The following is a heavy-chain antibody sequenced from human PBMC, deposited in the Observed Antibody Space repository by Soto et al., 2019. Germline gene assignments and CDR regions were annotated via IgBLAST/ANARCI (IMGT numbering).Heavy chain of an antibody. Sequence: QVTLKESGPALVKPTETLTLTCTVSGFSLTTGKMGVSWIRQPPGKALEGLAHIFSDNERSYSTSLQGRLTISKDTSGSQVVLSMTNVDPVDTATYYCARMNVDSYQFYYAMDVWGQGTTVTVSS. D-gene: IGHD4-17*01. V-gene: IGHV2-26*01. CDR2: IFSDNER. CDR3: ARMNVDSYQFYYAMDV. J-gene: IGHJ6*02. CDR1: GFSLTTGKMG.